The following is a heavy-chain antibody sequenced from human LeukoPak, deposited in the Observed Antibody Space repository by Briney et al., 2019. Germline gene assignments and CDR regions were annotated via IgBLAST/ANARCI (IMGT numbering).Heavy chain of an antibody. D-gene: IGHD6-6*01. Sequence: PSETLSLTCTVSGGSISSYYWSWIRQPAGKGLEWIGRIYTSGSTNYNPSLKSRVTMSVDTSKNQFSLKLSSVTAADTAVYYCARGDKYSSSSDGAFDIWGQGTMVTVSS. CDR3: ARGDKYSSSSDGAFDI. V-gene: IGHV4-4*07. CDR1: GGSISSYY. CDR2: IYTSGST. J-gene: IGHJ3*02.